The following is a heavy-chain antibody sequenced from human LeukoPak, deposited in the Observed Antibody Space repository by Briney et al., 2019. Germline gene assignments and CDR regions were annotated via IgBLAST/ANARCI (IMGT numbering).Heavy chain of an antibody. Sequence: ASVEVSCKASGYTFTGYYMHWVRQAPGQGLEWMGRINPNSGGTNYAQKFQGRFTMTRDTSISTAYMELSRLRSDDTAVYYCARERIAAAGTFDPWGQGTLVTVSS. J-gene: IGHJ5*02. D-gene: IGHD6-13*01. V-gene: IGHV1-2*06. CDR3: ARERIAAAGTFDP. CDR1: GYTFTGYY. CDR2: INPNSGGT.